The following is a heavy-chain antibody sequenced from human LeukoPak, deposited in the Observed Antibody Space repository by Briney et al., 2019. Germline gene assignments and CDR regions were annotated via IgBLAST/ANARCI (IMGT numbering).Heavy chain of an antibody. CDR3: ARARSGSGSIDYYYYMDV. CDR2: IRSSGSEA. V-gene: IGHV3-11*01. Sequence: GGSLRLSCAASGFTFSKYYMTWIRQAPGKGLEWVSHIRSSGSEAYYADSAKGRFTISSDNAKDSLYLQMNSLRAEDTAVYYCARARSGSGSIDYYYYMDVWGKGTTVTLSS. CDR1: GFTFSKYY. J-gene: IGHJ6*03. D-gene: IGHD3-10*01.